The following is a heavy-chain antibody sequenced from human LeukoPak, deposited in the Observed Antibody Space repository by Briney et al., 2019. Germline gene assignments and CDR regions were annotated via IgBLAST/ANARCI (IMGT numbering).Heavy chain of an antibody. CDR1: GFTFSSYS. V-gene: IGHV3-21*01. J-gene: IGHJ3*02. D-gene: IGHD4-23*01. CDR2: ISSSSSYI. CDR3: AKMVTSDAFDI. Sequence: GGSLRLSCAASGFTFSSYSMNRVRQAPGKGLEWVSSISSSSSYIYYADSVKGRFTISRDNAKNSLYLQMNSLRAEDTAVYYCAKMVTSDAFDIWGQGTMVTVSS.